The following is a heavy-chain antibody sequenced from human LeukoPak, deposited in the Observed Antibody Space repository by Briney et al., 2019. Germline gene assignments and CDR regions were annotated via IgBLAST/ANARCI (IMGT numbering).Heavy chain of an antibody. Sequence: PGGPLRLSCAASGFTFSSYSMNWVRQAPGKGLEWVSSISGSSSVKYYADSVKGRFTISRDNAKNSLYLQMNSLRAEDTAVYYCARDPYGDAYWGQGTLVTVSS. D-gene: IGHD4-17*01. CDR3: ARDPYGDAY. J-gene: IGHJ4*02. CDR2: ISGSSSVK. V-gene: IGHV3-21*01. CDR1: GFTFSSYS.